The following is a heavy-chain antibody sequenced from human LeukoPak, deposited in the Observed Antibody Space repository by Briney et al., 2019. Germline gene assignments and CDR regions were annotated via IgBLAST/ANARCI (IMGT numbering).Heavy chain of an antibody. CDR2: MYYRGST. CDR1: GGSMTTYY. CDR3: AKNLGGDYYSYWYLDL. Sequence: SETLSLTCTVSGGSMTTYYWSWIRQPTGKGLEWIGYMYYRGSTNYNPSLKSRVTISVDTSKSQFSLRLSSATAADTAVYYCAKNLGGDYYSYWYLDLWGRGTLVTVSS. V-gene: IGHV4-59*01. D-gene: IGHD2-21*01. J-gene: IGHJ2*01.